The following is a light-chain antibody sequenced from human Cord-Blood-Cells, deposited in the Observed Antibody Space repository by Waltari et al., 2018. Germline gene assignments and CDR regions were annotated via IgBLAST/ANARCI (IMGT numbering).Light chain of an antibody. J-gene: IGLJ3*02. V-gene: IGLV2-14*01. CDR1: SSDDGGYHY. CDR2: DVS. Sequence: QSALTQPASVSGSPGHPITIPCTGTSSDDGGYHYVSWYQQHPGKAPKLMIYDVSKRPSGVSNRFSGSKSGNTASLTISGLQAEDEADYYCSSYTSSSTWVFGGGTKLTVL. CDR3: SSYTSSSTWV.